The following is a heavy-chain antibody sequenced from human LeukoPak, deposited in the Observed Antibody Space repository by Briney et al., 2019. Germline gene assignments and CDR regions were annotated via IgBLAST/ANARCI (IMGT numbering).Heavy chain of an antibody. J-gene: IGHJ6*02. CDR2: IYPGDSDT. V-gene: IGHV5-51*01. CDR1: GYSFTSYW. CDR3: ARRSTGYCSSTSCYGYYYYGMDV. Sequence: GESLKISCKGSGYSFTSYWIGCVRPLPGKGLEWMGIIYPGDSDTRYSPSFQGQVTISADKSISTAYLQWSSLKASDTAMYYCARRSTGYCSSTSCYGYYYYGMDVWGQGTTVTVSS. D-gene: IGHD2-2*01.